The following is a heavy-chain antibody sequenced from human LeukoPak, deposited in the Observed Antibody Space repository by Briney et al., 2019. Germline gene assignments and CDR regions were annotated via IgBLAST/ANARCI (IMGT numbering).Heavy chain of an antibody. CDR2: MWYDETDK. CDR1: GFTFSSYG. CDR3: ARDRYSSSSGVDY. Sequence: GGSLRLSCAASGFTFSSYGMHWVRQAPGKGLEWVAVMWYDETDKHYADSVKGRFTISRDNSKNTLYLQMNSLRVEDTAVYYCARDRYSSSSGVDYWGQGTLVT. J-gene: IGHJ4*02. V-gene: IGHV3-33*01. D-gene: IGHD6-6*01.